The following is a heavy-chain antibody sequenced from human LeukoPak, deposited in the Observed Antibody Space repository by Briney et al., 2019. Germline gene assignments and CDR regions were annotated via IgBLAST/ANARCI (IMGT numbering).Heavy chain of an antibody. CDR2: TYYRSKWYN. V-gene: IGHV6-1*01. J-gene: IGHJ4*02. CDR3: ARDHTHILTGFGLFDY. CDR1: GDSVSSNSAA. D-gene: IGHD3-9*01. Sequence: SQTLSLTCAISGDSVSSNSAAWNWIRQSPSRGLEWLGRTYYRSKWYNDYAVSVKSRITINPDTSKNQFSLQLNSVTPEDTAVYYCARDHTHILTGFGLFDYWGQGTLVTVSS.